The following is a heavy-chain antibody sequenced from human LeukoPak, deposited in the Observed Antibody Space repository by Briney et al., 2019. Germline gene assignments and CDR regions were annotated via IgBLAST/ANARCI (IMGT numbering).Heavy chain of an antibody. CDR1: GFTFSSYG. CDR2: ISYDGSNK. D-gene: IGHD4-17*01. V-gene: IGHV3-30*03. Sequence: GGSLRLSCAASGFTFSSYGMHWVRQAPGKGLEWVAVISYDGSNKYYADSVKGRFTISRDNSKNTLYLQMNSLRAEDTAVYYCARDRNDYGDYVVGGWVDVWGQGTTVTVSS. J-gene: IGHJ6*02. CDR3: ARDRNDYGDYVVGGWVDV.